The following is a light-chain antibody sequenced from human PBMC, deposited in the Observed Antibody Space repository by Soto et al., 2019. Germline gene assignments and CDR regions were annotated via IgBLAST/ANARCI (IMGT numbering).Light chain of an antibody. CDR1: SSDVGGYAY. CDR3: SSYAGRNNVV. CDR2: EVR. J-gene: IGLJ2*01. V-gene: IGLV2-8*01. Sequence: QSALTQPPSASGSPGQSVTISCTGTSSDVGGYAYVSWYQQHPGKAPKLILYEVRERPSGVPDRFSGSKSGNTASLTVSGLQAEDEADYYCSSYAGRNNVVFGGGTKVTVL.